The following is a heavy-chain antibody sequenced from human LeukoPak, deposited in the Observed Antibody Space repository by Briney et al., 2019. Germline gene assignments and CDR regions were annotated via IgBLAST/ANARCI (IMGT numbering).Heavy chain of an antibody. J-gene: IGHJ4*02. V-gene: IGHV5-51*01. CDR2: IQPGDSDT. CDR1: GYRFSSYW. CDR3: ARHVKEWLADY. Sequence: GESLKISCKGSGYRFSSYWIGWVRQMPGQGLEWMGIIQPGDSDTRYSPSFQGQVTISVDKSISTAYLQWSSLKASDTAMYYCARHVKEWLADYWGQGTLVTASS. D-gene: IGHD6-19*01.